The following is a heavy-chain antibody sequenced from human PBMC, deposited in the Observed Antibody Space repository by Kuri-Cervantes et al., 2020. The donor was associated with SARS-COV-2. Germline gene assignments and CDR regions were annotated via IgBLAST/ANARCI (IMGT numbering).Heavy chain of an antibody. CDR1: GVTFSSYA. CDR3: ARSHKDIVVVPAARGYYYGMDV. Sequence: GESLKISCAASGVTFSSYAMSWVRQAPGKGLEWVSAISGSGGSTYYADSVKGRFTISRDNSKNTLYLQMNSLRAEDTAVYYCARSHKDIVVVPAARGYYYGMDVWGQGTTVTVSS. D-gene: IGHD2-2*01. CDR2: ISGSGGST. V-gene: IGHV3-23*01. J-gene: IGHJ6*02.